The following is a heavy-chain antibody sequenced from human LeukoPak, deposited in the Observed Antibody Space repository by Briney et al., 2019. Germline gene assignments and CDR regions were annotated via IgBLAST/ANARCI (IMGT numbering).Heavy chain of an antibody. CDR2: IWYDGSNK. V-gene: IGHV3-33*01. CDR1: GFTFSSYG. CDR3: ATGYSSTPYAFDI. Sequence: PGRSLRLSCAASGFTFSSYGMHWVRQAPGEGLEWVAVIWYDGSNKYYADSVKGRFTTSRDNSKNTLYLQMNSLRAEDTAVYYCATGYSSTPYAFDIWGQGTMVTVSS. D-gene: IGHD6-13*01. J-gene: IGHJ3*02.